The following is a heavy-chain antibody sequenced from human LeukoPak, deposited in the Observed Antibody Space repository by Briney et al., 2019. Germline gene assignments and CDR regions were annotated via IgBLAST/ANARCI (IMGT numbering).Heavy chain of an antibody. J-gene: IGHJ6*04. V-gene: IGHV1-69*13. CDR2: IIPIFGTA. Sequence: SVTVSCKASGGTFSSYAISWVQQAPGQGLEWMGGIIPIFGTANYAQKFQGRVTITADESTSTAYMELSSLRSEDTAVYYCARDKRSSWSQLDYYYYGMDVWGKGTTVTVSS. D-gene: IGHD6-13*01. CDR1: GGTFSSYA. CDR3: ARDKRSSWSQLDYYYYGMDV.